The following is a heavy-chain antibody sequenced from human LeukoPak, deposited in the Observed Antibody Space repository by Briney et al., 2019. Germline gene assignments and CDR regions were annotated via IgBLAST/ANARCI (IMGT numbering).Heavy chain of an antibody. D-gene: IGHD4-17*01. CDR2: IIPIFGTA. CDR3: AREIYGDYGRWFDP. Sequence: SVKVSCKASGGTFSSYAISWVRQAPGQGLEWMGGIIPIFGTANYAQKLQGRVTMTTDTSTSTAYMELRSLRSDDTAVYYCAREIYGDYGRWFDPWGQGTLVTVSS. V-gene: IGHV1-69*05. CDR1: GGTFSSYA. J-gene: IGHJ5*02.